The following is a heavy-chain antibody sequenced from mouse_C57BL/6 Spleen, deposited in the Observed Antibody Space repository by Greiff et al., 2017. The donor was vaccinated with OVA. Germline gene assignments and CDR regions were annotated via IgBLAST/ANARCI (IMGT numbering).Heavy chain of an antibody. V-gene: IGHV5-4*01. J-gene: IGHJ4*01. Sequence: EVKLQESGGGLVKPGGSLKLSCAASGFTFSSYAMSWVRQTPEKRLEWVATISDGGSYTYYPDNVKGRFTISRDNAKNNLYLQMSHLKSEDTAMYYCARDDYDGYAMDYWGQGTSVTVSS. D-gene: IGHD2-4*01. CDR2: ISDGGSYT. CDR3: ARDDYDGYAMDY. CDR1: GFTFSSYA.